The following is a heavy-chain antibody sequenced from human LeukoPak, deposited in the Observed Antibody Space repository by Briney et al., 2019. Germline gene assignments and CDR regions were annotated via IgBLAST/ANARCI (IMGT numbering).Heavy chain of an antibody. CDR1: GFTFSTYA. J-gene: IGHJ4*02. V-gene: IGHV3-23*01. D-gene: IGHD2-2*01. CDR3: ARGPVVPSATYFFDH. CDR2: ISGNGGST. Sequence: GGSLRLSCAASGFTFSTYAMTWVRQAPGKGLEWVSAISGNGGSTYSADSVKGRFTISRDNYKNTLYLQMNSLTAEDTAVYYCARGPVVPSATYFFDHWGQGTLVVVSS.